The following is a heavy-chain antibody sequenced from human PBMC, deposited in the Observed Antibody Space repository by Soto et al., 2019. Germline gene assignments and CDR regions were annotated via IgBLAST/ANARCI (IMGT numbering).Heavy chain of an antibody. Sequence: PSETLSLTCTVSGGSISSYYWSWIRQPPGKGLEWIGYIYYSGSTNYNPSLKSRVTISVDTSKNQFSLKLSSVTAADTAVYHCARGDSFDIWGQGTMVTVSS. CDR2: IYYSGST. J-gene: IGHJ3*02. V-gene: IGHV4-59*01. CDR3: ARGDSFDI. CDR1: GGSISSYY.